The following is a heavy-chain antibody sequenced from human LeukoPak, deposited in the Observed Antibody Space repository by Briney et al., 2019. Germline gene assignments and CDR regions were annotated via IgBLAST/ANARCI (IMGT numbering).Heavy chain of an antibody. CDR1: GFTFSTYA. CDR3: AKSYYDFWSGYYRFGVDY. CDR2: ISYDGRNK. V-gene: IGHV3-30*04. J-gene: IGHJ4*02. D-gene: IGHD3-3*01. Sequence: GKSLRLSCAASGFTFSTYAMHWARQAPGKGPEWVAVISYDGRNKYYADSVKGRFTISRDNSKNTLYLQMNSLRAEDTAVYYCAKSYYDFWSGYYRFGVDYWGQGTLVTVSS.